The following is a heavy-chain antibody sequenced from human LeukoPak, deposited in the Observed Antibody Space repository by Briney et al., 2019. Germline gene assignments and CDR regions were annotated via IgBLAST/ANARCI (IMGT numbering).Heavy chain of an antibody. D-gene: IGHD3-16*01. CDR1: GFTFSSYG. J-gene: IGHJ4*02. CDR2: ISRSGEST. CDR3: AKDYAVGSIDY. V-gene: IGHV3-23*01. Sequence: GGSLRLSCAASGFTFSSYGMSWVRQAPGKGLEWVSAISRSGESTFYADSVRGRFTISRDNSKNTVSLQMESLRAEDTALYYCAKDYAVGSIDYWGQGTLVTVSS.